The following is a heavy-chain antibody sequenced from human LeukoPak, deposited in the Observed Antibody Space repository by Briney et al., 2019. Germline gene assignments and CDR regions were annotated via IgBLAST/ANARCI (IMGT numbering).Heavy chain of an antibody. V-gene: IGHV4-59*01. CDR2: IYYSGRT. Sequence: SETLSLTCTVSGGSISSDHWNWIRQPPGKGLEWIGCIYYSGRTYYNPSLKSRVTISVDMSKSQFSLRPTSMTAADTAAYYCARIQTNWFDPWGQGILVTVSS. J-gene: IGHJ5*02. CDR1: GGSISSDH. CDR3: ARIQTNWFDP.